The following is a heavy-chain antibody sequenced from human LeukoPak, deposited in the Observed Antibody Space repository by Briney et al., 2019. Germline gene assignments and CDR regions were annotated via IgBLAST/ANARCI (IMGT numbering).Heavy chain of an antibody. CDR1: EFTFSSYG. CDR3: AKEIWPTVTTPGWTYFDY. V-gene: IGHV3-30*02. D-gene: IGHD4-17*01. CDR2: IRYDGSNK. Sequence: GGSLRLSCAASEFTFSSYGMHWVRQAPGKGLEWVAFIRYDGSNKYYADSVKGRFTISRDNPKNTLYLQMNSLRAEDTAVYYCAKEIWPTVTTPGWTYFDYWGQGALVTVSS. J-gene: IGHJ4*02.